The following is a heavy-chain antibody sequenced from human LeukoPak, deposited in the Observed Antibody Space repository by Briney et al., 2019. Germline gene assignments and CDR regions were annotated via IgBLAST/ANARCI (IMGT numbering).Heavy chain of an antibody. D-gene: IGHD3-16*01. V-gene: IGHV4-59*01. CDR2: IYYSGST. CDR1: GGSISSYY. Sequence: SETLSLTCTVSGGSISSYYWSWIRQPPGKGLEWIGYIYYSGSTNYNPSLKSRVTISVDTSKNQFSLKLSSVTAADTAVYYCARGRSYCDYVSRFDPWGQGTLVTVSS. CDR3: ARGRSYCDYVSRFDP. J-gene: IGHJ5*02.